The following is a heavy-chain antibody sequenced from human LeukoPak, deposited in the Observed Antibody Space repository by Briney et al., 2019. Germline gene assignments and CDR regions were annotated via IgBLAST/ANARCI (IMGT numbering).Heavy chain of an antibody. CDR2: IYHSGST. J-gene: IGHJ5*02. D-gene: IGHD3-22*01. Sequence: SETLSLTCAVSGDSISSRYYWGWIRQPPGKGLEWIGSIYHSGSTYYNPSLKSRVTISVDTSKDHFSLKLGSVPAADTAVYYCARSYYYDTSGYYLWGQGTLVTVSS. CDR1: GDSISSRYY. V-gene: IGHV4-38-2*01. CDR3: ARSYYYDTSGYYL.